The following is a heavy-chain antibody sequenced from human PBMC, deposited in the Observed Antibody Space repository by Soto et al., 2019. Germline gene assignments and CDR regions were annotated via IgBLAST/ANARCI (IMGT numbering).Heavy chain of an antibody. D-gene: IGHD3-3*01. V-gene: IGHV3-23*01. Sequence: PGGSLRLSCAASGFTFSSYAMSWVRQAPGKGLEWVSAISGSGGSTYYADSVKGRFTISRDNSKNTLYLQMNSLRAEDTAVYYCAKTSPQSYDFWSGYYNFDYWGQGTLVTVSS. CDR3: AKTSPQSYDFWSGYYNFDY. CDR1: GFTFSSYA. J-gene: IGHJ4*02. CDR2: ISGSGGST.